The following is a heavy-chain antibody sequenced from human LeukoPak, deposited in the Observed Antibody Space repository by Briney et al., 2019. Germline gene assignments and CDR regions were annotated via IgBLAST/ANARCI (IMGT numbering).Heavy chain of an antibody. V-gene: IGHV3-7*01. J-gene: IGHJ3*02. CDR2: IKQDGSEK. CDR3: AREADSPNAFDI. D-gene: IGHD3-22*01. Sequence: PGGSLRLSCAASGFTSSSYWMSWVRQAPGKGLEWVANIKQDGSEKCYVDSVKGRLTISRDNAKNSLYLQMNSLRAEDTAVYYCAREADSPNAFDIWGQGTMVTVSS. CDR1: GFTSSSYW.